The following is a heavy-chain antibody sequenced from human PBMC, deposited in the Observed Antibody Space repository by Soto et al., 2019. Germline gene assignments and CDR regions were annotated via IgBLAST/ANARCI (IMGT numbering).Heavy chain of an antibody. Sequence: QVQLVQSGAEVREPGASVKVSCKASGYTFTSYAMHWVRQAPGQRPEWMGWINAGNGNTKYSQKFQGRVTITRDTSASTAYMELSSLRSEDTAVYSCASDFWELQGGVADHWGQGTLVTVSS. CDR2: INAGNGNT. CDR1: GYTFTSYA. D-gene: IGHD1-7*01. CDR3: ASDFWELQGGVADH. J-gene: IGHJ4*02. V-gene: IGHV1-3*01.